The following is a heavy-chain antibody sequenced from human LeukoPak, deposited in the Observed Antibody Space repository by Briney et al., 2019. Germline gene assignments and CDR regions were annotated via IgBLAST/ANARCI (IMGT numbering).Heavy chain of an antibody. CDR1: GYTFTGYY. CDR2: INPNSGGT. Sequence: GASVKVSCKASGYTFTGYYMHWVRQAPGQGLEWMGWINPNSGGTNHAQKFQGRVTMTRDTSISTAYMERSRLRSDDTAVYYCARVTVQWELLSHYYYYDMDIWGKGTTVTVSS. CDR3: ARVTVQWELLSHYYYYDMDI. J-gene: IGHJ6*03. D-gene: IGHD1-26*01. V-gene: IGHV1-2*02.